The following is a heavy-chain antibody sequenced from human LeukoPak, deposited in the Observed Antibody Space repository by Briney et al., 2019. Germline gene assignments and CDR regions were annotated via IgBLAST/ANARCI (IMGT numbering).Heavy chain of an antibody. V-gene: IGHV3-64D*06. J-gene: IGHJ4*02. CDR1: GFVFTIYT. CDR2: ISGSGNGFSI. D-gene: IGHD3-16*01. Sequence: GGSLRLSCSASGFVFTIYTMYWVHQAPGKGLEYVSTISGSGNGFSIYYADSVKGRFTISRDNSKNIVYLQMNGLRSEDTAVYYCVKDFGRVRGTPDSWGQGTLVTVSS. CDR3: VKDFGRVRGTPDS.